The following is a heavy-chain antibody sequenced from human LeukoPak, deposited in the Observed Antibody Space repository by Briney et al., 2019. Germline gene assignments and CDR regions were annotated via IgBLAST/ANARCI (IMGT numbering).Heavy chain of an antibody. Sequence: GGSLRLSCAASGFTFSSYGMHWVRQAPGKGLEWVAAIWYDGSDKYYADSVKGRLSISRDNSTTTMYLQLHRLRAEDTAVYYCARSSGSSFDYWGQGTLVTVSS. V-gene: IGHV3-33*01. CDR1: GFTFSSYG. CDR2: IWYDGSDK. CDR3: ARSSGSSFDY. J-gene: IGHJ4*02. D-gene: IGHD1-26*01.